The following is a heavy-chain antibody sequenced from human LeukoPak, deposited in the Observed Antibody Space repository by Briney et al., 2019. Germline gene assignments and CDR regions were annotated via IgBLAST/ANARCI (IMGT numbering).Heavy chain of an antibody. D-gene: IGHD3-16*02. CDR1: GFTLSSYA. J-gene: IGHJ3*02. CDR3: ARRVGGFIADALNI. CDR2: ISANGGNT. V-gene: IGHV3-23*01. Sequence: GGSLRLSCAASGFTLSSYAMSWVRQAPGKGLEWVSDISANGGNTYYADSVKGRFTISRDNSKNTLCLHMDSLRVEDTATYCCARRVGGFIADALNIGGRGTMITVSS.